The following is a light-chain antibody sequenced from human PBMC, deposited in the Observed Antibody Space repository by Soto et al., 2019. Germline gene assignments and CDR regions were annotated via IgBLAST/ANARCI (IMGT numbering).Light chain of an antibody. CDR1: QSVSNN. Sequence: EIVMTQSPATLSVSPGERVTLSCRASQSVSNNLVWYLQKPGQSPQLLIYEVNIRFSGVPDRFSGGGSGTDFTLKISRVQAEDVGLYYCMQSMQLPITFGQGTRLEIK. J-gene: IGKJ5*01. CDR3: MQSMQLPIT. V-gene: IGKV3-15*01. CDR2: EVN.